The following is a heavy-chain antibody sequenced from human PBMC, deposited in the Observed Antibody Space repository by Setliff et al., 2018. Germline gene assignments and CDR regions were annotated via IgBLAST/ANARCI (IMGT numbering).Heavy chain of an antibody. D-gene: IGHD2-21*01. J-gene: IGHJ2*01. CDR1: GGSFSGYQ. CDR2: INQSGSA. CDR3: ARAQVVFAISAPAWYFEI. V-gene: IGHV4-34*01. Sequence: SETLSLTCGVHGGSFSGYQWTWIRQPPGKGLEWIGEINQSGSANYNPSLKSRASLSVDTSEKQLSLTLNSVTVADTAVYYCARAQVVFAISAPAWYFEILGRGTQVTVS.